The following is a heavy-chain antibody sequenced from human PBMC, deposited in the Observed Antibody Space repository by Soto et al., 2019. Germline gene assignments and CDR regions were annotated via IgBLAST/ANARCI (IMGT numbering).Heavy chain of an antibody. V-gene: IGHV3-7*03. Sequence: EVQLVESGGGLVQPGGSLRLSCAGSGFTFSSSWMSWVRQAPGKGPEWVANINRDGSQGYYVDSVQGRLTISRDKAKNYLYLYINSLRADDTAVYYCARVRISSSSHTWSGPWGQGTLVTVSS. CDR3: ARVRISSSSHTWSGP. D-gene: IGHD3-16*01. CDR2: INRDGSQG. CDR1: GFTFSSSW. J-gene: IGHJ5*02.